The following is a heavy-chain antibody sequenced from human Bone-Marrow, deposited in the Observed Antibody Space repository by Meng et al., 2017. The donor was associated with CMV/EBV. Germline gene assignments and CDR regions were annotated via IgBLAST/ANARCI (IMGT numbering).Heavy chain of an antibody. CDR1: GGSFSGYY. J-gene: IGHJ4*02. CDR3: ARDERFLEWLFGY. Sequence: ETLSLTCAVYGGSFSGYYWSWIRQPPGKGLEWIGEINHSGSTNYNPSLKSRVTISVDTPKNQFSLKLSSVTAADTAVYYCARDERFLEWLFGYWGQGTLVTVSS. D-gene: IGHD3-3*01. CDR2: INHSGST. V-gene: IGHV4-34*01.